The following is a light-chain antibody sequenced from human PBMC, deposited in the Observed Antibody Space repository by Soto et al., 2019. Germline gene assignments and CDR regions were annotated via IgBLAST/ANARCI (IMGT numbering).Light chain of an antibody. J-gene: IGLJ3*02. CDR3: QSYDDSLSAWV. V-gene: IGLV1-40*01. Sequence: QAVVTQPPSVSGAPGQRVTISCTGSSSNIGARYNVHWYQQLPGTAPKLLIYGNSNRPSGVPDRFSGSKSGTSASLAITGLQAEDEADYYCQSYDDSLSAWVFGGGTKVTVL. CDR1: SSNIGARYN. CDR2: GNS.